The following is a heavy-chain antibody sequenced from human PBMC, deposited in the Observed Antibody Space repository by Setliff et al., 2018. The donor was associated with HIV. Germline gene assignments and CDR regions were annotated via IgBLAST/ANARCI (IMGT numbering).Heavy chain of an antibody. V-gene: IGHV4-59*08. Sequence: PSETLSLTCTVSGGSISSYYWSWIRQPPGKGLEWIGYIYYSGSNNYNPSLKSRVTISVDTSKNQFSLKLSSVTAADTAVYYCASLPPLYDSSGYYFDYWGQGTRVTVSS. CDR1: GGSISSYY. D-gene: IGHD3-22*01. J-gene: IGHJ4*02. CDR2: IYYSGSN. CDR3: ASLPPLYDSSGYYFDY.